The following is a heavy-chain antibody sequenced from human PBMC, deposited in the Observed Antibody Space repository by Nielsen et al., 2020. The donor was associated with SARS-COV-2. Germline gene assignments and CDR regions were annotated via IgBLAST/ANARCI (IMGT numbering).Heavy chain of an antibody. CDR1: GYTFTSYG. J-gene: IGHJ5*02. CDR2: ISAYNGNT. V-gene: IGHV1-18*01. D-gene: IGHD6-13*01. Sequence: ASVKVSCKASGYTFTSYGISWVRQAPGQGLEWMGWISAYNGNTNYAQKLQGRVTMTTDTSTSTAYMELRSLRSDDTAMYFCTRDRGIAAADTFDPWGQGTLVTVSS. CDR3: TRDRGIAAADTFDP.